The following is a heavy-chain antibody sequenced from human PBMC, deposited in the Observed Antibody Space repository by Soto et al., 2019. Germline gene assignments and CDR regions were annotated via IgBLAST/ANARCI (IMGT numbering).Heavy chain of an antibody. CDR1: GYTFTSQN. CDR2: IDPSVGST. V-gene: IGHV1-46*03. D-gene: IGHD1-26*01. J-gene: IGHJ4*02. Sequence: ASVKVSCKASGYTFTSQNMHWVRQAPGQGLEWMGVIDPSVGSTTYAQKFQGRVTMTRDTSTSTVYMEVSSLRSEDTAVYYCASTLGARFDYWGQGTLVTVSS. CDR3: ASTLGARFDY.